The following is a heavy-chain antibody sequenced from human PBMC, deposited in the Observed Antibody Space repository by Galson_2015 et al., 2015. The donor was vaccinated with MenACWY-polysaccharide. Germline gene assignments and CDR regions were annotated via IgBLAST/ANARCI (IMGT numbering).Heavy chain of an antibody. D-gene: IGHD3-16*02. CDR2: IQYDGSQK. CDR1: GSKFRGSG. V-gene: IGHV3-33*01. CDR3: AREGSRIVFHAFDV. J-gene: IGHJ3*01. Sequence: SLRLSCAASGSKFRGSGMHWVRQAPGKGLEWVAVIQYDGSQKQYIDSVRGRSSISRDNSRSTLYLEMNGLRAEDTALYYCAREGSRIVFHAFDVWGQGTMVIVSS.